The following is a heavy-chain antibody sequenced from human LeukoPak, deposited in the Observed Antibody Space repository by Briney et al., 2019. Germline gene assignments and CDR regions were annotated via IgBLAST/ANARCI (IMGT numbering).Heavy chain of an antibody. D-gene: IGHD5-12*01. CDR3: ARELERYSGHDYLY. CDR2: ISSSSSYI. Sequence: KTGGSLRLSCAASGFTFSSYSMNWVRQAPGKGLEWVSSISSSSSYIYYADSVKGRFTISRDNAKNSLYLQMNSLRAEDTAVYYCARELERYSGHDYLYWGQGTLVTVSS. CDR1: GFTFSSYS. V-gene: IGHV3-21*01. J-gene: IGHJ4*02.